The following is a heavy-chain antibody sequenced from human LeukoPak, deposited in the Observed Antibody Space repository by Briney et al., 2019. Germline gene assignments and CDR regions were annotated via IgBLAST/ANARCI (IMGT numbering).Heavy chain of an antibody. V-gene: IGHV5-51*01. D-gene: IGHD3-10*01. CDR2: IYPGDSDT. Sequence: GESLKISCKGSGYSFTSYWIGWVRQMPGKGLEWMGIIYPGDSDTRYSPSFQGQVTISADKSISTAYLQWSSLKASDTAMYYCARHATLRFGELLFPPFDYWGQGTLVTVSS. J-gene: IGHJ4*02. CDR1: GYSFTSYW. CDR3: ARHATLRFGELLFPPFDY.